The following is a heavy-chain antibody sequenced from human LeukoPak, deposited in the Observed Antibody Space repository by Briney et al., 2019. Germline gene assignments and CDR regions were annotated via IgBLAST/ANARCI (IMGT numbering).Heavy chain of an antibody. V-gene: IGHV3-30*04. CDR2: ISYDGSNK. D-gene: IGHD2-8*01. Sequence: PGGSLRLSCAASGFTFCSYAMHWVRQAPGKGLEWVAVISYDGSNKYYADSGKGRFTISRDNSKNTLYLQMNSLRAEDTAVYYCAKGMYESQYWGQGTLVTVSS. J-gene: IGHJ4*02. CDR3: AKGMYESQY. CDR1: GFTFCSYA.